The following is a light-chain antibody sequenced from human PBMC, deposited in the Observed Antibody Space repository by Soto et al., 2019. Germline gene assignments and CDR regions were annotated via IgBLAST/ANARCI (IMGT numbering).Light chain of an antibody. J-gene: IGKJ2*01. V-gene: IGKV1-5*03. Sequence: DIQMTQSPSTLSASVGDRVTITCRASQSISSWLAWYQQKPGKAPKLLIYQPSSLETGVPSRFSGSGSGTEFTLTISSLQPDDFATYYCQQYNSYSFIYTFGQGTKLEIK. CDR1: QSISSW. CDR3: QQYNSYSFIYT. CDR2: QPS.